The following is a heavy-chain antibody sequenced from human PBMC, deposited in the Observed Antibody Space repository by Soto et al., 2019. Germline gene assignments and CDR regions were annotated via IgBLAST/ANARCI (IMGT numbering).Heavy chain of an antibody. CDR1: GASISNSRFY. J-gene: IGHJ6*02. CDR3: AKGGGEFSYGMDV. V-gene: IGHV4-39*07. CDR2: IYHTGNA. Sequence: SGTPARTCSVSGASISNSRFYWAGIRHPPGKGLEWIGSIYHTGNAYYNPSLKSRVTIFVDTPKNQLSLKLTSVTAADTAVYDCAKGGGEFSYGMDVWGQRTKVSVSS. D-gene: IGHD3-16*01.